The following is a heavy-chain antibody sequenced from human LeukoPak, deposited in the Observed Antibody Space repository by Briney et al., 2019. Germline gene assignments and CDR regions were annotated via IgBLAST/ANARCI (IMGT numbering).Heavy chain of an antibody. Sequence: PSETLSLTCTVSGGSISSSYWTWIRQPPGKGLEWIGNINHSGSTRYNPSLKSRVTMSVDTSKNQFSLKLSSVTAADTAVYYCARGFGAAAGDYWGQGTLVTVSS. D-gene: IGHD6-13*01. CDR1: GGSISSSY. J-gene: IGHJ4*02. CDR2: INHSGST. V-gene: IGHV4-59*12. CDR3: ARGFGAAAGDY.